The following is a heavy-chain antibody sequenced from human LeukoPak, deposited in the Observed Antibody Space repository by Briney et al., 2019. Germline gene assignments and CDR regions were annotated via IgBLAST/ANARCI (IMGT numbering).Heavy chain of an antibody. CDR2: VSHDGRHQ. CDR3: GRDPSARVTIDF. V-gene: IGHV3-30*04. CDR1: GFTFSNYA. J-gene: IGHJ4*02. D-gene: IGHD5-24*01. Sequence: GRSLRLSCAASGFTFSNYAMHWVRQAPGKGLEWVAIVSHDGRHQYYAESVKGRFTISRDSSKNTVSLQMSSLRAGDSALYYCGRDPSARVTIDFWGQGTLVTVSS.